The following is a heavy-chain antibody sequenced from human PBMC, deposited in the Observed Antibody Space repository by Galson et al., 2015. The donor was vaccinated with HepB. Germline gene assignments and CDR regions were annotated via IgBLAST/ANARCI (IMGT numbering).Heavy chain of an antibody. CDR2: ISYDGSNK. V-gene: IGHV3-30*18. D-gene: IGHD6-13*01. CDR1: GFTFSSYG. J-gene: IGHJ6*02. Sequence: SLRLSCAASGFTFSSYGMHWVRQAPGKGLEWVALISYDGSNKYYADSVKGRFTISRDNSKNTLYLQMNSLRGEDTAVYYCAKRSQYSSNWGRTHHYYYYGMDVWGQGTTVTVSS. CDR3: AKRSQYSSNWGRTHHYYYYGMDV.